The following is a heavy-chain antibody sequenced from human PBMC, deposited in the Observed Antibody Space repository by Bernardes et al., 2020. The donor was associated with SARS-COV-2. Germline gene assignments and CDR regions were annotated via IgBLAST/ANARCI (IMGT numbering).Heavy chain of an antibody. CDR3: ARGGSPRWGSTSCYSCDSGYWFHP. Sequence: ANRSLTAAVSCGSTTAYYWSWILPSPGEGLEWIGEVNESGSTAYNPSLESRVTISVDTSKNLFSLKVTPVTAADTAVYYCARGGSPRWGSTSCYSCDSGYWFHPWGQGTLVTVSS. CDR2: VNESGST. CDR1: CGSTTAYY. V-gene: IGHV4-34*01. D-gene: IGHD2-2*01. J-gene: IGHJ5*02.